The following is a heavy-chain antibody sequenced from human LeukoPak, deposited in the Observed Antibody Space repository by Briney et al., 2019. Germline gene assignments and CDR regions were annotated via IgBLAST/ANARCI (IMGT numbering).Heavy chain of an antibody. CDR1: SGSISTSNYY. J-gene: IGHJ3*02. Sequence: SETLSLTCTVSSGSISTSNYYWGWVRQPPGKALEWIGNIFYSGSTYYSPSLKSRVTISLDTSRNQFSLKLNSVTAADTAVYYCAKSNGYGLIDIWGRGTTVTVSS. V-gene: IGHV4-39*07. CDR3: AKSNGYGLIDI. D-gene: IGHD3-22*01. CDR2: IFYSGST.